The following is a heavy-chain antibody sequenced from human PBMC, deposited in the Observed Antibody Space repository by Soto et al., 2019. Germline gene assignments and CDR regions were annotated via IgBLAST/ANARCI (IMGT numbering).Heavy chain of an antibody. D-gene: IGHD2-15*01. CDR2: IGGGVGSA. CDR3: AKDRYGSGGSCYSDFDY. V-gene: IGHV3-23*01. CDR1: GFTFSTYA. J-gene: IGHJ4*02. Sequence: EVQLLESGGGLVQPGGSLRLSCAASGFTFSTYAMSWVRQAPGKGLEWVSAIGGGVGSAYYADSVKGRFTISRDNSENTLYLQMNSLRAEDTAVYYCAKDRYGSGGSCYSDFDYWGQGTLVTVSS.